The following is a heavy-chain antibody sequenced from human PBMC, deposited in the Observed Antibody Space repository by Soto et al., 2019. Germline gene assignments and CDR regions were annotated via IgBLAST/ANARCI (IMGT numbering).Heavy chain of an antibody. CDR3: ARDFRRGRRSTPYYGMDV. CDR2: IYYSGST. CDR1: GGSISSYY. Sequence: SETLSLTCAVSGGSISSYYWSWIRQPPGKGLEWIGYIYYSGSTNYNPSLKSRVSISVDTSKNQFSLKLSSVTAADTAVYYWARDFRRGRRSTPYYGMDVGGQGTTVTVPS. J-gene: IGHJ6*02. D-gene: IGHD1-26*01. V-gene: IGHV4-59*01.